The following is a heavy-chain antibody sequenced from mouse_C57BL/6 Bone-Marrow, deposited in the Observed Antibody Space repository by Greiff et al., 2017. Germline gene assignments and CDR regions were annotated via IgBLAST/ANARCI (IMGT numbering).Heavy chain of an antibody. J-gene: IGHJ4*01. CDR2: ISSGGSYT. CDR1: GFTFSSYG. Sequence: EVKVVESGGDLVKPGGSLKLSCAASGFTFSSYGMSWVRQTPNKRLEWVATISSGGSYTYYPDSVKGRFTISRDNAKNTLYLQMSSLKSEDTAMYYCARHPLITTVVAPDAMDYWGQGTSVTVSS. CDR3: ARHPLITTVVAPDAMDY. D-gene: IGHD1-1*01. V-gene: IGHV5-6*01.